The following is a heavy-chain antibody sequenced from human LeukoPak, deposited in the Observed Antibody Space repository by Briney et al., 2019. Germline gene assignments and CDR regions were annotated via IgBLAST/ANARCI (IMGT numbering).Heavy chain of an antibody. Sequence: GGSLRLSGSASGFNFSIYGMHWVRQGPSKGLEWVSLIWFDGSNENYAASVDGRFTISRDNSKNTVFLQMSSLRAEDTAVYFCARERFDSKGYYLDAFDLWGQGTTVTVSS. CDR1: GFNFSIYG. CDR2: IWFDGSNE. V-gene: IGHV3-33*01. CDR3: ARERFDSKGYYLDAFDL. J-gene: IGHJ3*01. D-gene: IGHD3-22*01.